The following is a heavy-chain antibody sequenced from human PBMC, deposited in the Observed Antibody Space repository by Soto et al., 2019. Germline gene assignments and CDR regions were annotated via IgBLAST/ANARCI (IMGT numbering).Heavy chain of an antibody. D-gene: IGHD3-16*01. V-gene: IGHV3-23*01. Sequence: GGSLRLSCAASGFSFSTYAMSWVRQAPGKGLEWVSALSGSGGSTYYADSVKGRFTISRDNSKNTVYLQMNSLRAEDTAVYYCAGGNSGHGNPDYWGQGTLVTVSS. CDR2: LSGSGGST. CDR1: GFSFSTYA. CDR3: AGGNSGHGNPDY. J-gene: IGHJ4*02.